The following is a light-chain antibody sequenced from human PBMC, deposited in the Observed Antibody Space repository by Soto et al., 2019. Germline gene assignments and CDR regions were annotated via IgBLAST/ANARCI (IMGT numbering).Light chain of an antibody. Sequence: EIVVTQPPATLSVSPGERSTLSCRASQSVSSNLAWYQQKPGQAPRLLIYGASTRATGIPARFSGSGSGTEFTLTISSLQSEDFEVYYCQQYNNWPQTFGQGTKVDIK. J-gene: IGKJ1*01. CDR2: GAS. V-gene: IGKV3-15*01. CDR3: QQYNNWPQT. CDR1: QSVSSN.